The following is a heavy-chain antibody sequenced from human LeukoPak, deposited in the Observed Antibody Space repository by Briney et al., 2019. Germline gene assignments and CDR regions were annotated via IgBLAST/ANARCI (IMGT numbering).Heavy chain of an antibody. V-gene: IGHV4-59*01. Sequence: SETLSLTCTVSGGSISSYYWSWIRQPPGKGLEWIGYIYYSGSTNYNPSLKSRVTISIDTSKNQFSLKLSSVTAADTAVYYCARAQVVGATRPLGTQNWFDPWGQGTLVTVSS. J-gene: IGHJ5*02. CDR3: ARAQVVGATRPLGTQNWFDP. CDR2: IYYSGST. D-gene: IGHD1-26*01. CDR1: GGSISSYY.